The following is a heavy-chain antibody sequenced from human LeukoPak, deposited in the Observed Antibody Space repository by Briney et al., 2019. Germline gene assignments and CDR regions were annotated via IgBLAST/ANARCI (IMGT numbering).Heavy chain of an antibody. D-gene: IGHD1-1*01. CDR1: GFAFSNSW. CDR3: ATYINWVAGDV. CDR2: INHEGGDI. V-gene: IGHV3-7*01. Sequence: PGGSLRLSCAASGFAFSNSWTSWVRQAPGKGLEWVANINHEGGDIHYVDSVKGRFTISRDNAKDSLYLQMNSLRAEDTAVYYCATYINWVAGDVWGQGTTVTVSS. J-gene: IGHJ6*02.